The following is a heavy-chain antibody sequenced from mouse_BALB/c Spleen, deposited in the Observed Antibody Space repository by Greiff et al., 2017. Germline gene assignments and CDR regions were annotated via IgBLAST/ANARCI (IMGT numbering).Heavy chain of an antibody. CDR3: TRPGDYDRWYFDV. Sequence: EVKVEESGGGLVQPGGSMKLSCVASGFTFSNYWMNWVRQSPEKGLEWVAEIRLKSNNYATHYAESVKGRFTISRDDSKSSVYLQMNNLRAEDTGIYYCTRPGDYDRWYFDVWGAGTTVTVSS. CDR2: IRLKSNNYAT. J-gene: IGHJ1*01. D-gene: IGHD2-4*01. CDR1: GFTFSNYW. V-gene: IGHV6-6*02.